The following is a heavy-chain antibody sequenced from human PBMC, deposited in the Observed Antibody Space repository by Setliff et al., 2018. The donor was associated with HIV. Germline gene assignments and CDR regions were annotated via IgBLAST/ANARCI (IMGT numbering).Heavy chain of an antibody. CDR1: GGSFSDYY. Sequence: SETLSLTCAVYGGSFSDYYWTWIRQPPGRGLEWIGEVYHTGISNFNPSLKSRVTIPVDTPRKQFSLKLTSVTAADTAIYFCARVGGKGYSNFLDSWGQGLLVTVSS. V-gene: IGHV4-34*01. D-gene: IGHD2-15*01. J-gene: IGHJ4*02. CDR2: VYHTGIS. CDR3: ARVGGKGYSNFLDS.